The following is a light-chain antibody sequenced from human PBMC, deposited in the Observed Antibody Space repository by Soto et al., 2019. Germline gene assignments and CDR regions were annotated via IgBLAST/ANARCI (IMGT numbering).Light chain of an antibody. V-gene: IGKV4-1*01. CDR2: WAS. J-gene: IGKJ4*01. Sequence: DIVMTQSPDSLAVSLGERATINCKSSPSVLYSADNKNYLTWYQQKPGQPPKLLIYWASTRESGVPDRFSGSGSGTDFTLTISSLQAEDVAVYYCQQYYITPLTFGGGTKVDIK. CDR1: PSVLYSADNKNY. CDR3: QQYYITPLT.